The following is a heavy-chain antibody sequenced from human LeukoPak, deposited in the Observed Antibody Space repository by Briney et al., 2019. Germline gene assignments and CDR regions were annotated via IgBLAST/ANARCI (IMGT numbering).Heavy chain of an antibody. CDR2: IWYGGSNK. CDR1: GFTFSSYG. Sequence: PGGSLRLSCAASGFTFSSYGMHWVRQAPGKGLEWVAVIWYGGSNKYYADSVKGRFTISRDNSKNTLYLQMNSLRAEDTAVYYCAKDRPIAAALDVWGKGTTVTVSS. CDR3: AKDRPIAAALDV. J-gene: IGHJ6*04. V-gene: IGHV3-30*02. D-gene: IGHD6-13*01.